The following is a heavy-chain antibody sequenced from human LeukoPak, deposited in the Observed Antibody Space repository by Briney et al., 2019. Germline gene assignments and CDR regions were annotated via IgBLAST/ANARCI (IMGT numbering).Heavy chain of an antibody. CDR2: IYYSGNT. CDR3: ARDAGTPLNWFDP. Sequence: SETLSLTCTVSGGSVTTSSYFWAWIRQAPGRGLQWIASIYYSGNTYYNPSLKSRVTISEDTSKNQFSLKLSSVTAADTAVYYCARDAGTPLNWFDPWGQGTLVTVSS. V-gene: IGHV4-39*07. D-gene: IGHD6-13*01. CDR1: GGSVTTSSYF. J-gene: IGHJ5*02.